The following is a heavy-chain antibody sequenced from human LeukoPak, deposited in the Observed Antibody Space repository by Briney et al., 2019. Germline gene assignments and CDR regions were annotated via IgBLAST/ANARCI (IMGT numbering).Heavy chain of an antibody. CDR2: INTNTGNP. CDR1: GCTFTSYA. D-gene: IGHD1-26*01. Sequence: ASVKVSCKASGCTFTSYAMNWVRQAPGQGLEWMGWINTNTGNPTYAQGFTGRFVFSLDTSVSTAYLQISSLKAEDTAVYYCARDPGEWELDGLFDYWGQGTLVTVSS. CDR3: ARDPGEWELDGLFDY. J-gene: IGHJ4*02. V-gene: IGHV7-4-1*02.